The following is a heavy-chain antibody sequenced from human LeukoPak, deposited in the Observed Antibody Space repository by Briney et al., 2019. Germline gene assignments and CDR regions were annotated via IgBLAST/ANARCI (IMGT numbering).Heavy chain of an antibody. CDR1: GYSISSGYY. D-gene: IGHD6-13*01. Sequence: SETLSLTCTVSGYSISSGYYWGWIRQPPGKGLEWIGSIYHSGSTHYNPSLKSRVTISVDTSKNQFSLKLSSVTAADTAVYYCAREYERYSSSSNWFDPWGQGTLVTVSS. CDR3: AREYERYSSSSNWFDP. V-gene: IGHV4-38-2*02. J-gene: IGHJ5*02. CDR2: IYHSGST.